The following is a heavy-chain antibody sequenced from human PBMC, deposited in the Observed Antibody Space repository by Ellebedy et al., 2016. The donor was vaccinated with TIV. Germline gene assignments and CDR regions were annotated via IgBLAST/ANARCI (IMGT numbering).Heavy chain of an antibody. Sequence: PGGSLRLSCAASGFTVSSNYMSWVRQAPGKGLEWVSVIYSGGSTYYADSVKGRFTISRDNSKNTLYLQMNSLRAEDTAVYYCARERPPPLDYGGNYGGVGYFDYWGQGTLVTVSS. CDR1: GFTVSSNY. V-gene: IGHV3-53*01. CDR3: ARERPPPLDYGGNYGGVGYFDY. CDR2: IYSGGST. D-gene: IGHD4-23*01. J-gene: IGHJ4*02.